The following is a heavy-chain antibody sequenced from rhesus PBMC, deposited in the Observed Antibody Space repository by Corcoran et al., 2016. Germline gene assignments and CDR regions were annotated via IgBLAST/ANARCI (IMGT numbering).Heavy chain of an antibody. Sequence: QVQLQESGPGVVKPSETLSLTCAVSGGSISESYRWSWIRQTPGKGLEWIGYIYGSSTSTTYNPSLKSRVTISKDTSKTQFSLKLSSVTAADTAVYYCARGGSSVYWGQGVLVTVSS. J-gene: IGHJ4*01. V-gene: IGHV4S10*01. CDR2: IYGSSTST. D-gene: IGHD3-16*01. CDR3: ARGGSSVY. CDR1: GGSISESYR.